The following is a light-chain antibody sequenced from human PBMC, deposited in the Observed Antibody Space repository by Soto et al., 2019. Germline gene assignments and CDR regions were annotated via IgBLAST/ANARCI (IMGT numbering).Light chain of an antibody. Sequence: DIQMTQSPSSLSASVGDRVTMTCRTSQNINRYLSWYQKKAGKAPKLLIYGASTLQSGVPSRFSGSGSGTDFTLTISSLQPEDFATYYCQQSHSTPLTFGQGTRLEIK. CDR1: QNINRY. CDR3: QQSHSTPLT. V-gene: IGKV1-39*01. J-gene: IGKJ5*01. CDR2: GAS.